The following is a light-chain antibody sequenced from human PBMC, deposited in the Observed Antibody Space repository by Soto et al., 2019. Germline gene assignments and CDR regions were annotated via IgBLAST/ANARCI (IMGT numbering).Light chain of an antibody. J-gene: IGKJ1*01. Sequence: DIQMTQSPSTLSASAGDRVTITCRASQSISSWLAWYQQKPGKAPKLLIYDASSLESGVPSRFSGSGSGTEFTLTISSLQPDDFATYYRQQYNSYSPTFGQGTKVEIK. CDR3: QQYNSYSPT. V-gene: IGKV1-5*01. CDR1: QSISSW. CDR2: DAS.